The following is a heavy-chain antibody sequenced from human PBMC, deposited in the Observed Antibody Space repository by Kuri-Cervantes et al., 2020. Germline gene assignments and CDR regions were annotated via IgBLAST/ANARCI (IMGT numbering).Heavy chain of an antibody. D-gene: IGHD5-18*01. CDR3: ARDHWGPQYSYGIDS. Sequence: SETLSLTCAVYGGSFSSYYWSWIRQPPGKGLEWIGEIHHSGSLNYNPSLTSRVSILVDTSKNQLSLKLRSVTAADTAVYYCARDHWGPQYSYGIDSWGPGTLVTVSS. J-gene: IGHJ4*02. CDR1: GGSFSSYY. V-gene: IGHV4-34*01. CDR2: IHHSGSL.